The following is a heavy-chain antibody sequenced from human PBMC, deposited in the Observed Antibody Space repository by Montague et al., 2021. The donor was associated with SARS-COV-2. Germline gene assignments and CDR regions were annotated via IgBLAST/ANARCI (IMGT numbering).Heavy chain of an antibody. J-gene: IGHJ6*02. D-gene: IGHD3-9*01. CDR2: IDWGDDK. V-gene: IGHV2-70*11. CDR1: GFSLSTSGMC. CDR3: ARTHYDILPGYYYDMDV. Sequence: VKPTQTLTLTCTFSGFSLSTSGMCVSWIRQPPGKALEWLARIDWGDDKYYSTSLKTRLTISKDTSKNQVVLTMTNMDPVDTATYYCARTHYDILPGYYYDMDVWGQGTTVTVSS.